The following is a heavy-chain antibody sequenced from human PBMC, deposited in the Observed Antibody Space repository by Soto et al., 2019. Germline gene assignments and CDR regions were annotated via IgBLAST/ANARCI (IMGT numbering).Heavy chain of an antibody. Sequence: EVQLVESGGGLVKPGGSLRLSCAASGFTFSNAWMSWVRQAPGKGLEWVGRIKSKTDGGTTDYAAPVKGRFTISRDDSKNTLYLQMNSLKTEDTAVYYCTTDYGDYDGGAFDIWGQGTMVTVSS. CDR3: TTDYGDYDGGAFDI. D-gene: IGHD4-17*01. CDR1: GFTFSNAW. V-gene: IGHV3-15*01. J-gene: IGHJ3*02. CDR2: IKSKTDGGTT.